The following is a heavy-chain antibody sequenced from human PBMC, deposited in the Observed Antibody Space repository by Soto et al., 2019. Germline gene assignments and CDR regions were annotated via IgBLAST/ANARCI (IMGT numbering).Heavy chain of an antibody. CDR3: ARVGQSDAFDI. Sequence: GWSLRLSCAASGFTFCDYYMSWIRQAPGKGLEWVSYISSSGSTIYYADSVKGRFTISRDNAKNSLYLQMNSLRAEDTAVYYCARVGQSDAFDIWGQGTMVTVSS. V-gene: IGHV3-11*01. CDR2: ISSSGSTI. J-gene: IGHJ3*02. CDR1: GFTFCDYY.